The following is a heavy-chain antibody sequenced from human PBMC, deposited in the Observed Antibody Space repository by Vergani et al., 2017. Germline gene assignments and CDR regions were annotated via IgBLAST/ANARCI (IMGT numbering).Heavy chain of an antibody. CDR2: IRYDGTKR. J-gene: IGHJ1*01. CDR3: TKAGQYDSDNFHDS. D-gene: IGHD3-22*01. V-gene: IGHV3-30*02. CDR1: GFTFRICG. Sequence: QVQLVESGGGVVQPGGSLRLSCIASGFTFRICGMHWVRQDPGKGLEWVAFIRYDGTKRFFRDSVKGRFTISRDNSQTTVFLQMNSLRADDSAVYYCTKAGQYDSDNFHDSWGQGALVTVAS.